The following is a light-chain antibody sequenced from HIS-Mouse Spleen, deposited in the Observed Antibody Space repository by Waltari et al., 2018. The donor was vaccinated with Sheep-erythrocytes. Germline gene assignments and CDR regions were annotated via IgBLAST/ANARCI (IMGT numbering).Light chain of an antibody. CDR1: KLGDKY. J-gene: IGLJ2*01. CDR3: QAWDSSTVV. CDR2: QDS. V-gene: IGLV3-1*01. Sequence: SYELTQPPSVSVSPGQTASINTCPGDKLGDKYACWYHQKPGQSPVLVIYQDSKRPSGIPERFSGSNSGNTATLTISGTQAMDEADYYCQAWDSSTVVFGGGTKLTVL.